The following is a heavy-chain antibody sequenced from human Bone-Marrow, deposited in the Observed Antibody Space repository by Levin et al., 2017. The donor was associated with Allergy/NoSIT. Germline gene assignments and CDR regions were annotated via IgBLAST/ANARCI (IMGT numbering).Heavy chain of an antibody. CDR2: FSVYDGNI. D-gene: IGHD3-22*01. Sequence: LGESLKISCKASGYTFSSYTIYWVRQAPGQGLEWMGWFSVYDGNIKYAQKFQDRVTLTTDTATSTAYMELTSLRSDDTAVYYCARNKPYYYDGTSYYYPFEHWGQGTLVTVSS. CDR3: ARNKPYYYDGTSYYYPFEH. V-gene: IGHV1-18*04. J-gene: IGHJ4*02. CDR1: GYTFSSYT.